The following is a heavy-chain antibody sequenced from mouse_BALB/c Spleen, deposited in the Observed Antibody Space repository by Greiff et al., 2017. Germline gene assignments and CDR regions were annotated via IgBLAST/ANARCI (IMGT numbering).Heavy chain of an antibody. J-gene: IGHJ4*01. CDR3: AGGNRYSYAMDY. Sequence: EVQLQQSGPGLVKPSQSLSLTCTVTGYSITSDYAWNWIRQFPGNKLEWMGYISYSGSTSYNPSLKSRISITRDTSKNQFFLQLNSVTTEDTATYYCAGGNRYSYAMDYWGQGTSVTVSS. CDR1: GYSITSDYA. V-gene: IGHV3-2*02. CDR2: ISYSGST. D-gene: IGHD2-14*01.